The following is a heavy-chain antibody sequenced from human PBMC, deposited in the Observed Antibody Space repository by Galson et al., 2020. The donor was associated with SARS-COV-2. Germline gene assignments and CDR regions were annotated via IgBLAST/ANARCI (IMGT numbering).Heavy chain of an antibody. D-gene: IGHD1-26*01. CDR3: AKLAEGRRSSEDF. CDR1: IGSMTSHY. J-gene: IGHJ4*02. Sequence: ETSETLSLTCAVSIGSMTSHYWSWIRQAPGKGLEWIGYISYDGSTTYNPSLKSRVTISIDTSKTQFSLRLSSVTAADTALCYCAKLAEGRRSSEDFWGQGTRVTVSS. CDR2: ISYDGST. V-gene: IGHV4-59*08.